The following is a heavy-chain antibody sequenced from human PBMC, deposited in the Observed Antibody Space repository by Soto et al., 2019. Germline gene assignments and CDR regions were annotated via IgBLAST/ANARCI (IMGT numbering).Heavy chain of an antibody. CDR2: ISSSSSTI. J-gene: IGHJ6*03. CDR3: ARDLVDGSSGYYGSGSYYTNYYYYMDV. Sequence: GGSLSLSCAASGFTFSSYSMNWVRQAPGKGLEWVSYISSSSSTIYYADSVKGRFTISRDNAKNSLYLQMNSLRAEDTAVYYCARDLVDGSSGYYGSGSYYTNYYYYMDVWGKGTTVTVSS. CDR1: GFTFSSYS. D-gene: IGHD3-10*01. V-gene: IGHV3-48*01.